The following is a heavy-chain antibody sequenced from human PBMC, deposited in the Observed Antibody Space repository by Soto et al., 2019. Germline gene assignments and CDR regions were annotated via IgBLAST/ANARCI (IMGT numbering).Heavy chain of an antibody. J-gene: IGHJ4*02. Sequence: GGSLRLSCAASGFTFSSYAMSWVRQAPGKGLEWVSAISGSGGSTYYADSVKGRFTISRDNSKNTLYLQMNSLRAEDTAVYYCAKDLGTMVRGVIIRYPEWGQGTLVTVSS. D-gene: IGHD3-10*01. V-gene: IGHV3-23*01. CDR1: GFTFSSYA. CDR3: AKDLGTMVRGVIIRYPE. CDR2: ISGSGGST.